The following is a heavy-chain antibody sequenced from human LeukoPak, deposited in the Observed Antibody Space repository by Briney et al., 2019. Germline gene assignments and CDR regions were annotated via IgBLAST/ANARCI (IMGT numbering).Heavy chain of an antibody. V-gene: IGHV3-53*01. J-gene: IGHJ4*02. CDR2: IYSDNT. CDR1: GFTVSSNS. D-gene: IGHD6-19*01. Sequence: GGSLRLSCTVSGFTVSSNSMSWVRQAPGKGLEWVSFIYSDNTHYSDSVKGRFTISRDNSKNTLYLQMNSLRAEDTAVYYCAREARSSGSFDYWGQGTLVTVSS. CDR3: AREARSSGSFDY.